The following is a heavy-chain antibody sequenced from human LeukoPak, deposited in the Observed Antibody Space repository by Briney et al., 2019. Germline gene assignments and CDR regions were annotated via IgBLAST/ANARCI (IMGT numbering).Heavy chain of an antibody. Sequence: PGGSLRLSCAASGFTFSSYSMNWVRQAPGKGLEWVSSISSSSSYIYYADSVKGRFTISRDNSKNTLYLQMNSLRAEDTAVYYCAKVVGGLPLGGFDYWGQGTLVTVSS. D-gene: IGHD3-16*01. J-gene: IGHJ4*02. V-gene: IGHV3-21*01. CDR1: GFTFSSYS. CDR3: AKVVGGLPLGGFDY. CDR2: ISSSSSYI.